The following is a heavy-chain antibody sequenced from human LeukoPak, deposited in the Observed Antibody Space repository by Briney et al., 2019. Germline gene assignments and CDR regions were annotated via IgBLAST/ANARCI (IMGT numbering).Heavy chain of an antibody. V-gene: IGHV1-69*04. CDR1: GYTFTSYD. Sequence: SVKVSCKASGYTFTSYDINWVRQATGQGLGWMGRIIPILGIANYAQKFQGRVTITADKSTSTAYMELSSLRSEDTAVYYCATGDEVVGYYYYGMDVWGQGTTVTVSS. CDR3: ATGDEVVGYYYYGMDV. CDR2: IIPILGIA. D-gene: IGHD4-17*01. J-gene: IGHJ6*02.